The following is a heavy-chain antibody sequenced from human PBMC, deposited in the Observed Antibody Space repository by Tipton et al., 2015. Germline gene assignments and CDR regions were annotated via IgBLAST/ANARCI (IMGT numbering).Heavy chain of an antibody. CDR1: GFTFSNYW. Sequence: SLRLSCSASGFTFSNYWMSWVRQAPGKGLEWVANINSDASEKYYVDSVKGRFTISRDNAKNSLYLHIDRPRIEDTAVYYCAVGNYGYPGVWFGPWGQGTLVTVSS. D-gene: IGHD2-2*03. CDR2: INSDASEK. V-gene: IGHV3-7*01. CDR3: AVGNYGYPGVWFGP. J-gene: IGHJ5*02.